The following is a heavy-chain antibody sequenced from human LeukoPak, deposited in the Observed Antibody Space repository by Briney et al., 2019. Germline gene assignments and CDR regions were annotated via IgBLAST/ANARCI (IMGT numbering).Heavy chain of an antibody. CDR1: GFTFSSYA. D-gene: IGHD3-10*01. CDR3: ARGGVDHYGSGTYYLMYYFDH. V-gene: IGHV3-23*01. Sequence: LARGSLRLSCAASGFTFSSYAMSWVRQAPGKGLEWVSGISGSGGATYYADSVKGRFTVSRDDPHNTLYLQMNSVRAEDTAVYFCARGGVDHYGSGTYYLMYYFDHWGQGALVTVSS. J-gene: IGHJ4*02. CDR2: ISGSGGAT.